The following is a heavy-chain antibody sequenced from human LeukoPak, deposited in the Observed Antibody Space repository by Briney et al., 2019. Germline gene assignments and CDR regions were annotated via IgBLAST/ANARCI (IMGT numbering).Heavy chain of an antibody. J-gene: IGHJ4*02. Sequence: PGGSLRPSCAASGFTFSSYAMSWVRQAPGKGLEWVSGISGSGGSTYYADSVKGRFTISRDNSKNTLYLQMNSLRAEDTAVYYCAKDLYCSSTSCYFFDYWGQGTLVIVSS. CDR1: GFTFSSYA. CDR2: ISGSGGST. D-gene: IGHD2-2*01. CDR3: AKDLYCSSTSCYFFDY. V-gene: IGHV3-23*01.